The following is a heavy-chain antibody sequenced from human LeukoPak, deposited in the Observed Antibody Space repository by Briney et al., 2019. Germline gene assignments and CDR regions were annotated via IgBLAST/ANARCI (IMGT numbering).Heavy chain of an antibody. D-gene: IGHD5/OR15-5a*01. J-gene: IGHJ4*02. Sequence: SQTLSLTCAISGDSVSNNNAAWNWIRKSPSRGLEWLGRTYYRSKWYNDSAVSVKSLITINPDTSKNQCSLQLNSVTPDDTAIYYCARGQKGPTVSLFEYWGQGTLVTVSS. CDR2: TYYRSKWYN. CDR3: ARGQKGPTVSLFEY. V-gene: IGHV6-1*01. CDR1: GDSVSNNNAA.